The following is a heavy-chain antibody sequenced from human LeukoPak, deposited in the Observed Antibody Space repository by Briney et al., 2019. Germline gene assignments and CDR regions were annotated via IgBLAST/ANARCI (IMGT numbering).Heavy chain of an antibody. D-gene: IGHD3-16*01. CDR1: GFTFSSYG. CDR2: ISYDGSNK. Sequence: GGSLRLSCAASGFTFSSYGMHWVRQAPGKGLEWVAVISYDGSNKYYADSVKGRFTISRDNAKNTLYLQMNSLRAEDTAVYYCVRVDGGYWGQGTLVTVSS. V-gene: IGHV3-30*03. J-gene: IGHJ4*02. CDR3: VRVDGGY.